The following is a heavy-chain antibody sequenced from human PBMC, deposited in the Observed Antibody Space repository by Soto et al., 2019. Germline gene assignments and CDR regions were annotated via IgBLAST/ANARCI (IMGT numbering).Heavy chain of an antibody. CDR1: GFSLSNARMG. CDR2: IFSNDEK. V-gene: IGHV2-26*01. J-gene: IGHJ4*02. D-gene: IGHD6-19*01. Sequence: QVTLKESGPVLVKPTEALTLTCTVSGFSLSNARMGVSWIRQPPGKALEWLAHIFSNDEKSYSPTLKSRLTISKDTSKSQVDLTMTNMAPVDTATYYCARIRYNSGWYLRRGAFDYWGQGTLVTVSS. CDR3: ARIRYNSGWYLRRGAFDY.